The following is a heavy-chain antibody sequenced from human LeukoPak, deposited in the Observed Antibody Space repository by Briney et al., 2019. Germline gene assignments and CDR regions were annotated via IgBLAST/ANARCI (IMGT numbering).Heavy chain of an antibody. J-gene: IGHJ4*02. CDR1: GFTFSSYS. V-gene: IGHV3-21*01. CDR2: ISSRSSYI. CDR3: ARDSSGFLDY. D-gene: IGHD6-19*01. Sequence: PGGSLRLSCAASGFTFSSYSMNWVRQAPGKGLEWVSPISSRSSYIYYADSVKGRFTISRDNAKNSLYLQMNSLRAEDTAVYYCARDSSGFLDYWGQGTLVTLSS.